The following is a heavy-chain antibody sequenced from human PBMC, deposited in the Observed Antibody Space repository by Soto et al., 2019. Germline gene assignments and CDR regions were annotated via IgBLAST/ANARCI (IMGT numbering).Heavy chain of an antibody. D-gene: IGHD3-9*01. Sequence: PSETLSLTCSVSGDSISSSTYYWSWIRQPPGKGLEWIGYIYYSGSTNYNPSLKSRVTISVDTSKNQFSLKLSSVTAADTAVYYCARIRYFDWSPDYWGQGTLVTVSS. J-gene: IGHJ4*02. V-gene: IGHV4-61*01. CDR1: GDSISSSTYY. CDR3: ARIRYFDWSPDY. CDR2: IYYSGST.